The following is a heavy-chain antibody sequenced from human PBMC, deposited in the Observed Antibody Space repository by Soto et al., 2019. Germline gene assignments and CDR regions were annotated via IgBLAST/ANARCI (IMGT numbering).Heavy chain of an antibody. V-gene: IGHV3-53*01. D-gene: IGHD3-10*01. CDR2: IYSGGYT. Sequence: EVQLVESGGGLIQPGGSLRLSCAVSGFTVSNNYMSWVRQAPGKGLEGVSVIYSGGYTAYGDSVKGRFTISRDNSKTPSYLQINTRRPAAPPVYYCARRPGGGGYWGQGTLVTVSS. J-gene: IGHJ4*02. CDR3: ARRPGGGGY. CDR1: GFTVSNNY.